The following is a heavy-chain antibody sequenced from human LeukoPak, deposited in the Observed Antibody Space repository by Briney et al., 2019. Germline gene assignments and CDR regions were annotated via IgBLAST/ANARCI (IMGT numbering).Heavy chain of an antibody. CDR1: GYTFTSYY. CDR2: INPSGGST. CDR3: ARDLKGSNAYYYYYGVDV. D-gene: IGHD4-11*01. Sequence: ASVKVSCKASGYTFTSYYMHWVRQAPGQGLEWMGIINPSGGSTSYAQKFQGRVTMTRDTSTSTVYMELSSLRSEDTAVYYCARDLKGSNAYYYYYGVDVWGQGTTVTVSS. V-gene: IGHV1-46*01. J-gene: IGHJ6*02.